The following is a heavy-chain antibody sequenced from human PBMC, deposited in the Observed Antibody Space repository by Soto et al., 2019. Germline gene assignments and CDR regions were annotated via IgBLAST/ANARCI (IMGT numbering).Heavy chain of an antibody. D-gene: IGHD3-3*01. V-gene: IGHV4-31*03. J-gene: IGHJ3*02. CDR2: IYYSGST. Sequence: SETLSLTCTVSGGSISRGGYYWSCILQHPGKSLEWIGYIYYSGSTYYNPSLKSRVTISVDTSKNQFSLKLSSLTAADTAVYYCARGWEKILEWLFHHDIWGQGTMVTVSS. CDR3: ARGWEKILEWLFHHDI. CDR1: GGSISRGGYY.